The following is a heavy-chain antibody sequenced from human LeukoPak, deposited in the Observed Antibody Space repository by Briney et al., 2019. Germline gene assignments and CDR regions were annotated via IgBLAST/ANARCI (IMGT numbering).Heavy chain of an antibody. D-gene: IGHD2-2*01. Sequence: PSETLSLTCSVSGGSINTYYWSWIRQAPGEALEWLGYVFDSGVTRYNPSLKGRVTISVDTSKNQFSLTLSSVTAADTAVYYCARVARCTSCFDVDYWGQGTLVTVSS. CDR3: ARVARCTSCFDVDY. V-gene: IGHV4-59*08. CDR2: VFDSGVT. CDR1: GGSINTYY. J-gene: IGHJ4*02.